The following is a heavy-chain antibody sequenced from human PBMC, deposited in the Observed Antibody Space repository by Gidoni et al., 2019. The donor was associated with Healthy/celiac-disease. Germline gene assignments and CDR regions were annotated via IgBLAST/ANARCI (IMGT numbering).Heavy chain of an antibody. Sequence: EVQLLASGGGVVQPVGYLRLSCAASALTFSSDAMSWVSQAQRKGLECVSAISVMCGSTYYADSVKGRFTISRDNSKNTLYLQMKSLRAEDTAVYYCAKVGDNWNYVVDYWGQGTLVTVSS. CDR2: ISVMCGST. V-gene: IGHV3-23*01. J-gene: IGHJ4*02. D-gene: IGHD1-7*01. CDR3: AKVGDNWNYVVDY. CDR1: ALTFSSDA.